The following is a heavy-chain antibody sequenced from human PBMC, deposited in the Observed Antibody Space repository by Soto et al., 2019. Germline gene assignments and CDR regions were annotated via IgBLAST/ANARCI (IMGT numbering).Heavy chain of an antibody. D-gene: IGHD3-10*01. Sequence: SGGSLRLSYAASGFTFSTNDMSWVRQAPGKGLEWVSTIDGSGGTTYYADSVKGRFTISRDNSKNALYLQMNSLRADDTAVYYCAKNSGWFDSWGQGTLVTVSS. CDR3: AKNSGWFDS. CDR2: IDGSGGTT. J-gene: IGHJ5*01. CDR1: GFTFSTND. V-gene: IGHV3-23*01.